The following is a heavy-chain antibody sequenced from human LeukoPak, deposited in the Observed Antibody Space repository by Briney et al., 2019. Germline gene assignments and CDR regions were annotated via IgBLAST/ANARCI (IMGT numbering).Heavy chain of an antibody. D-gene: IGHD3-9*01. V-gene: IGHV3-23*01. CDR3: AKQGRDWLRDYYYYMDV. CDR2: IGGRGGSA. Sequence: GGSLRLSCAASGFTFSSYGMSWVRQAPGKGLEWVSSIGGRGGSAYYADSVKGRFTISRDNSKNTLYLRMNSLRAEDTAVYYCAKQGRDWLRDYYYYMDVWGKGTTVTISS. CDR1: GFTFSSYG. J-gene: IGHJ6*03.